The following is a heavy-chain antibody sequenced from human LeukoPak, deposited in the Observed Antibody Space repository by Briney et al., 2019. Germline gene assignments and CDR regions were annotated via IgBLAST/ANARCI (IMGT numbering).Heavy chain of an antibody. CDR3: ARGAYGDK. V-gene: IGHV1-18*01. D-gene: IGHD4-17*01. CDR1: GYTLTRYG. Sequence: GASVKVSCEASGYTLTRYGINWMRQAPGQGLEWMGWISTQSGNTNYAQKVQGRLTLTTDRSTNTAYMELRSLRSDYTAVYYCARGAYGDKWGQGTMVTVSS. CDR2: ISTQSGNT. J-gene: IGHJ4*02.